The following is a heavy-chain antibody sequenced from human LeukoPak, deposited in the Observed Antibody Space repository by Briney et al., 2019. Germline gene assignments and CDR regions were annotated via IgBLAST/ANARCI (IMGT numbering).Heavy chain of an antibody. D-gene: IGHD1-26*01. V-gene: IGHV3-23*01. Sequence: GGSLRLSCAASGFTFSSYAMSWVRQAPGKGLEWVSAISGSGGSTYYADSVKGRFTISRDNSKNTLYLQMNSLRAEDTAVYYCATPYSGSYFPLPPDAFDIWGQGTMVTVSS. CDR2: ISGSGGST. J-gene: IGHJ3*02. CDR3: ATPYSGSYFPLPPDAFDI. CDR1: GFTFSSYA.